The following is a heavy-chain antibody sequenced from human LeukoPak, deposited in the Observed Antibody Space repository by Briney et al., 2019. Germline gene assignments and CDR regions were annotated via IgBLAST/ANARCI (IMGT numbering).Heavy chain of an antibody. D-gene: IGHD3-22*01. V-gene: IGHV5-51*01. CDR3: ARHHYYDSSGYFY. CDR1: GYSFTSYW. Sequence: GESLQISCQGSGYSFTSYWIGWVRQMPGKGLEWMGIIYPGDSDTRYSPSFQGQVTISADKSISTAYLQWSSLKASDTAMYYCARHHYYDSSGYFYWGQGTLVTVSS. CDR2: IYPGDSDT. J-gene: IGHJ4*02.